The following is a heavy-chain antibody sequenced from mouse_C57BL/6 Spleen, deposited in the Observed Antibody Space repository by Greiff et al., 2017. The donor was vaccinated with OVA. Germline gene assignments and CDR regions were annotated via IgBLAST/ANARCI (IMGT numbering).Heavy chain of an antibody. Sequence: DVQLQESGPELVKPGASVKISCKASGYSFTGYYMNWVKQSPEKSLEWIGEINPSTGGTTYNQKFKAKATLTVDKSSSTAYMQLKSLTSEDSAVYYCARGGLRYAMDYWGQGTSVTVSS. CDR2: INPSTGGT. J-gene: IGHJ4*01. V-gene: IGHV1-42*01. CDR3: ARGGLRYAMDY. D-gene: IGHD2-4*01. CDR1: GYSFTGYY.